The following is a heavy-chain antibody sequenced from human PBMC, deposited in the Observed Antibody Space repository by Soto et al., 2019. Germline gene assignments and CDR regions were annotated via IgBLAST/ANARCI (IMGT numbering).Heavy chain of an antibody. CDR3: ARAFREDRPLPWAY. CDR1: GYTFTDYY. J-gene: IGHJ4*02. V-gene: IGHV1-2*04. CDR2: VHTSTGGT. Sequence: ASVKVSCKASGYTFTDYYIHWVRQAPGQGLEWMGWVHTSTGGTHFAQKFQGWVTMTRDSSISTAYMELSSLTSDDTAVYYCARAFREDRPLPWAYWGQGTLVTVSS. D-gene: IGHD6-6*01.